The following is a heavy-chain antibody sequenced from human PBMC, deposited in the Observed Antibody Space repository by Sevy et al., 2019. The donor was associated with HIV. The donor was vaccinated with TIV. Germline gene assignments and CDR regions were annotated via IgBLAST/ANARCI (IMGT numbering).Heavy chain of an antibody. Sequence: ASVKVSCKVSGYTLTELSMHWVRQAPGKGLEWMGGFDPEDGETVYAQKFQGRVTMTEDTSTDKAYMELSSLRSEDTAVYYCATDTDYGGNSGDFWGQGTLVTVSS. CDR2: FDPEDGET. V-gene: IGHV1-24*01. CDR3: ATDTDYGGNSGDF. CDR1: GYTLTELS. D-gene: IGHD4-17*01. J-gene: IGHJ4*02.